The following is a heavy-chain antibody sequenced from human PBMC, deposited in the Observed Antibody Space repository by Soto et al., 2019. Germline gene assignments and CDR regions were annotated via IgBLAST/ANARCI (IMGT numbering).Heavy chain of an antibody. J-gene: IGHJ3*02. V-gene: IGHV3-33*01. CDR3: ARDPGIVVVVAATKENDAFDI. CDR2: IWYDGSNK. CDR1: GFPFSSYG. D-gene: IGHD2-15*01. Sequence: GGSLRLSCAASGFPFSSYGMHWVRQAPGKGLEWVAVIWYDGSNKYYADSVKGRFTISRDNSKNTLYLQMNSLRAEDTAVYYCARDPGIVVVVAATKENDAFDIWGQGTMVTVSS.